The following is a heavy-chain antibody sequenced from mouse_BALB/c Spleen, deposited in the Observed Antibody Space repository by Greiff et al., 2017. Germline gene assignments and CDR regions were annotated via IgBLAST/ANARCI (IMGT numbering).Heavy chain of an antibody. CDR2: ISSGSSTI. J-gene: IGHJ2*01. CDR1: GFTFSSFG. CDR3: ARTKTGTGVFDY. V-gene: IGHV5-17*02. Sequence: EVQLVESGGGLVQPGGSRKLSCAASGFTFSSFGMHWVRQAPEKGLEWVAYISSGSSTIYYADTVKGRFTISRDNPKNTLFLQMTSLRSEDTAMYYCARTKTGTGVFDYWGQGTTLTVSS. D-gene: IGHD4-1*01.